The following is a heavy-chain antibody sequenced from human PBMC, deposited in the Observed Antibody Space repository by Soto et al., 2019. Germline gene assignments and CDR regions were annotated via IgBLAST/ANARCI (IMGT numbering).Heavy chain of an antibody. J-gene: IGHJ6*02. V-gene: IGHV4-30-4*01. Sequence: SETLSLTCSVSGGSLSSGFYYWSWIRQPPGKGLEWIGYFYHTGSTYYNPSLKGRLTISKDMTKNQFSLNLMSVTAADTAVYYCARAAATTAAGYYYYGLDVWGQGTTITVAS. D-gene: IGHD6-25*01. CDR2: FYHTGST. CDR1: GGSLSSGFYY. CDR3: ARAAATTAAGYYYYGLDV.